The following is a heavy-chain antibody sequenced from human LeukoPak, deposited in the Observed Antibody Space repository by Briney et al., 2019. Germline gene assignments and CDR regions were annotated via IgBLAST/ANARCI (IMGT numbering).Heavy chain of an antibody. J-gene: IGHJ4*02. CDR3: ARGNTIIGMVHFDT. D-gene: IGHD3-9*01. Sequence: GGSLRLSCAVSGFTFSSYSMSWVRQAPGKGLEWVSSISSSSSYIYNADSVKGRFTISRDNAKNSLFLQMNSLRAEDTAVYYCARGNTIIGMVHFDTGAREPWSPSPQ. CDR1: GFTFSSYS. CDR2: ISSSSSYI. V-gene: IGHV3-21*01.